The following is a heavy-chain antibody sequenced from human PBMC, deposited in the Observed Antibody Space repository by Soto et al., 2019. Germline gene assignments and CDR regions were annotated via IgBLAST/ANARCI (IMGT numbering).Heavy chain of an antibody. Sequence: PSETLSLTCTVSGGSISSGDYYWSWIRQPPGKGLEWIGYIYYSGSTYYNPSLKSRVTISVDTSKNQFSLKLSSVTAADTAVYYCARTYYYDSSGYDYFDYWGQGNLVTVSS. V-gene: IGHV4-30-4*01. CDR1: GGSISSGDYY. CDR3: ARTYYYDSSGYDYFDY. CDR2: IYYSGST. D-gene: IGHD3-22*01. J-gene: IGHJ4*02.